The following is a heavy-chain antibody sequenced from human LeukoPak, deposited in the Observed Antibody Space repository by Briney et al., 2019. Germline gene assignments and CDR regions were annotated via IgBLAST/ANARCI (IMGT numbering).Heavy chain of an antibody. Sequence: GGSLRLSCAASDFTFSNYGMHWVRQAPGKGLGWVAVMYYAGTNQYYADSVKGRFTISRDNSNNRLYLQMNSLRAEDTAVYYCARVRRDGYNRDAFDIRGQGTMVTVSS. CDR3: ARVRRDGYNRDAFDI. CDR2: MYYAGTNQ. D-gene: IGHD5-24*01. CDR1: DFTFSNYG. V-gene: IGHV3-33*01. J-gene: IGHJ3*02.